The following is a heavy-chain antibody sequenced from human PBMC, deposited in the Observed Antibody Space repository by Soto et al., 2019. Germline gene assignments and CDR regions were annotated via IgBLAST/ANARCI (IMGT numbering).Heavy chain of an antibody. D-gene: IGHD2-2*01. V-gene: IGHV6-1*01. CDR2: TYYRSKWYN. Sequence: LSLTCAISGDSVSSNSAAWNWIRQSPSRGLEWLGRTYYRSKWYNDYAVSVKSRITINPDTSKNQFSLQLNSVTPEDTAVYYCARDPLFRVVPAASSRSSYYGMDVWGQGTTLTVSS. CDR1: GDSVSSNSAA. CDR3: ARDPLFRVVPAASSRSSYYGMDV. J-gene: IGHJ6*02.